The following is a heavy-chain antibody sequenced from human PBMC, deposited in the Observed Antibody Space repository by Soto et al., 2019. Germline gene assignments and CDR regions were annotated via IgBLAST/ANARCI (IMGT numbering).Heavy chain of an antibody. Sequence: SETLSLTCAVYGGSFSGYYWSWIRQPPGKGLEWIGEINHSGSTNYNPSLKSRVTISVDTSKNQFSLKLSSVAAADTAVYYCARGRDYYGSGSYRNYYYLDVWGKGTTVTVSS. V-gene: IGHV4-34*01. CDR2: INHSGST. D-gene: IGHD3-10*01. CDR3: ARGRDYYGSGSYRNYYYLDV. J-gene: IGHJ6*03. CDR1: GGSFSGYY.